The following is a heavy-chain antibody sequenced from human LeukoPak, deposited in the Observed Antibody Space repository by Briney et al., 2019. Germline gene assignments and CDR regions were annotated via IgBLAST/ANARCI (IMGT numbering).Heavy chain of an antibody. J-gene: IGHJ4*02. CDR1: GYTFTSYY. Sequence: ASVKVSCKASGYTFTSYYMHWVRQAPGQGLEWMGIINPSGGSTSYAQKFQGRVTMTRDTSTSTVYMELSSLRSEDTAVYDCARDAALHLGELIGLGYFDYWGQGTLVTVSS. V-gene: IGHV1-46*01. CDR3: ARDAALHLGELIGLGYFDY. CDR2: INPSGGST. D-gene: IGHD3-16*01.